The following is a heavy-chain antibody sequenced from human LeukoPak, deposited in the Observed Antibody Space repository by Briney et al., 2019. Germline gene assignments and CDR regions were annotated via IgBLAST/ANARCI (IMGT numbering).Heavy chain of an antibody. D-gene: IGHD5-12*01. CDR2: ITSSGREI. J-gene: IGHJ6*03. CDR1: GFSFSTYN. CDR3: ARDPYNGAYGNDYYYYMDA. Sequence: GGSLRFSCATSGFSFSTYNMNWVRQAPGKALEWVSSITSSGREIFYIDSVKGRFTISRDNAEKSLYLQMDSLRAEDTAVYYCARDPYNGAYGNDYYYYMDAWGKGTTVTVSS. V-gene: IGHV3-21*01.